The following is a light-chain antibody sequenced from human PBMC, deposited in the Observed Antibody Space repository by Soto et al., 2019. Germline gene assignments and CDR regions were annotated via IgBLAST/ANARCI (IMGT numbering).Light chain of an antibody. Sequence: EIVMTQSPATLSVSPGERATLSCRASQSVSSNLAWYQQKPGQAPRLLIYDASTRATGLPARFSGSGSGTEFPLTVSSLQSEDFAVYYCQQYKNWPLITFGQGTRMEIK. CDR3: QQYKNWPLIT. CDR2: DAS. J-gene: IGKJ5*01. V-gene: IGKV3-15*01. CDR1: QSVSSN.